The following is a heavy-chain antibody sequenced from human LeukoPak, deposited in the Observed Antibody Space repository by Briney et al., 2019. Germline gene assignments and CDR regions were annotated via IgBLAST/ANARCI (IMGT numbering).Heavy chain of an antibody. Sequence: ASVKVSCKASGYTFTSYGISWVRQAPGQGLEWMGWISAYNGNTNYAQKLQCRVTMTTDTSTSTAYMELRSLRSDDTAVYYCARDSSSWYLVSIYYYYMDVWGKGTTVTVSS. CDR1: GYTFTSYG. D-gene: IGHD6-13*01. CDR2: ISAYNGNT. J-gene: IGHJ6*03. V-gene: IGHV1-18*01. CDR3: ARDSSSWYLVSIYYYYMDV.